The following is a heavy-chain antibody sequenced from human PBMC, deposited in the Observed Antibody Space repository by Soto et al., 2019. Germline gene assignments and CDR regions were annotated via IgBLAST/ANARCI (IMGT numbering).Heavy chain of an antibody. CDR2: IGGKDGST. CDR3: AKNRGIGSPAPDY. CDR1: GFTLKDYD. Sequence: PGGSLRLSCAASGFTLKDYDMSWVRQAPGKGLEWVSAIGGKDGSTHYADSVKGRFTISKDNSKKTLYLQMNSLTVEDTAMYYCAKNRGIGSPAPDYWGQGTLVTVSS. J-gene: IGHJ4*02. D-gene: IGHD1-26*01. V-gene: IGHV3-23*01.